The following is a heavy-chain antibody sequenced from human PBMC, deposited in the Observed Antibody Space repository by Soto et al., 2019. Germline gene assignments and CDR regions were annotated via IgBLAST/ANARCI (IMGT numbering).Heavy chain of an antibody. CDR2: VNGDGSST. J-gene: IGHJ3*01. D-gene: IGHD1-20*01. Sequence: EVQLVESGGGLVQPGGSLRLSCAASGFTFSNYWMHWVRQVPGKGLVWVSRVNGDGSSTFYADSVKGRFTISRDNAENTVFLQMSSLRAEDTAVYYCARDNWNTVWGQGTMVTVSS. CDR3: ARDNWNTV. V-gene: IGHV3-74*01. CDR1: GFTFSNYW.